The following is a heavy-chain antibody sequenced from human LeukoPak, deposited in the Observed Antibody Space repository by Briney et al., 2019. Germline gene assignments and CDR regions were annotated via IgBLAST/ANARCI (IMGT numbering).Heavy chain of an antibody. J-gene: IGHJ4*02. CDR1: GFTLSSYG. CDR3: ARETYYYDSSGYYHYYFDY. V-gene: IGHV3-21*01. D-gene: IGHD3-22*01. Sequence: GGSLRLSCAASGFTLSSYGMNWVRQAPGKGLEWVSSISGRSSYIYYAGSVKGRFTISRDNAKNSLYLQMNSLRAEDTAGYYCARETYYYDSSGYYHYYFDYWGQGTLVTVSS. CDR2: ISGRSSYI.